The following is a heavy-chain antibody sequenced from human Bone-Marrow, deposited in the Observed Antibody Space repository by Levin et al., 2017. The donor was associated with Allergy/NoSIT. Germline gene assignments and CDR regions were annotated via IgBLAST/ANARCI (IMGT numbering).Heavy chain of an antibody. CDR3: ARGGAGPYYFDY. V-gene: IGHV3-53*01. CDR1: GFTASSNH. CDR2: IYTDGRT. Sequence: PGGSLRLSCAASGFTASSNHMSWVRQAPGKGLEWLSFIYTDGRTHYADSVKGRFTISRDDSKNTLHLQMNSLRADDTAVYYCARGGAGPYYFDYRGQGTLVTVSS. D-gene: IGHD3-16*01. J-gene: IGHJ4*02.